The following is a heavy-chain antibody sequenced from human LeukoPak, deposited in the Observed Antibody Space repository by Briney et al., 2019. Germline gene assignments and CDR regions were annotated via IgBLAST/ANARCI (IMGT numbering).Heavy chain of an antibody. CDR1: GGTFSSYA. Sequence: SVKVSCKASGGTFSSYAISWVRQAPGQGLGWMGGIIPIFGTANYAQKFQGRVTITADESTSTAYMELSSLRSEDTAVYYCARASQDGSWYGDAPSYYMDVWGKGTTVTVSS. CDR2: IIPIFGTA. J-gene: IGHJ6*03. D-gene: IGHD6-13*01. V-gene: IGHV1-69*13. CDR3: ARASQDGSWYGDAPSYYMDV.